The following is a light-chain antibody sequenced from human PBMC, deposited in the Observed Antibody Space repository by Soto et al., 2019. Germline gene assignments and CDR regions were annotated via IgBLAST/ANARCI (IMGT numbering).Light chain of an antibody. Sequence: IVLTQSPATLSVSPGESATLSCRASQSVSSNLAWHQQKPGQAPRILMYDASTRATGISARFSGSGSGTEFTLTISSLQSEDFAVYYCQQYHNWPITFGQGTRWRL. J-gene: IGKJ5*01. CDR3: QQYHNWPIT. CDR1: QSVSSN. V-gene: IGKV3-15*01. CDR2: DAS.